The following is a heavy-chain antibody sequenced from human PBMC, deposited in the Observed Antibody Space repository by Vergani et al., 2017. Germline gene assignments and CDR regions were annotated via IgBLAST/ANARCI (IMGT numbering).Heavy chain of an antibody. J-gene: IGHJ4*02. Sequence: VQLVESGGGLVQPGGSLRLSCAASGFDVGSNYMSWVRHAPEKGLEWVSVIYSRGETYYADSVKGRFTISRDISKNTVYLQMNSLRPEDTAVYYCARSGYTYGRDFEYWGQGTLVTVSA. CDR1: GFDVGSNY. CDR2: IYSRGET. V-gene: IGHV3-66*01. D-gene: IGHD5-18*01. CDR3: ARSGYTYGRDFEY.